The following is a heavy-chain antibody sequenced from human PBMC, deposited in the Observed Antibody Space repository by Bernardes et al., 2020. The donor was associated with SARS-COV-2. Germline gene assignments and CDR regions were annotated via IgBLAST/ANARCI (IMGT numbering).Heavy chain of an antibody. CDR1: GFTFSSYW. J-gene: IGHJ4*02. CDR2: IKPDETEK. V-gene: IGHV3-7*01. D-gene: IGHD3-10*01. Sequence: GGSLRLSCAASGFTFSSYWMSWVRQAPDGKGLEWVANIKPDETEKNFVDSVRGRFTISRDNGANSLYLHMDSLRVEDTAIYYCAREIHHGFLFYFDYWGQGALVTVSS. CDR3: AREIHHGFLFYFDY.